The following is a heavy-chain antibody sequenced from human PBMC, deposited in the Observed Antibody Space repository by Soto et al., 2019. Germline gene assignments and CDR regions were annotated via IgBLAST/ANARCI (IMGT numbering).Heavy chain of an antibody. Sequence: QVQLQESGPGLVKPSQTLSLTCTVSGGSISSGGYYWSWIRQHPGKGLEWIGYIYYSGSTYYNPSLKRRVTISVDTSKNQFSLKLSSVTAADTAVYYCARGGSKITIFGVVIKPLVFDYWGQGTLVTVSS. CDR2: IYYSGST. V-gene: IGHV4-31*03. CDR1: GGSISSGGYY. CDR3: ARGGSKITIFGVVIKPLVFDY. J-gene: IGHJ4*02. D-gene: IGHD3-3*01.